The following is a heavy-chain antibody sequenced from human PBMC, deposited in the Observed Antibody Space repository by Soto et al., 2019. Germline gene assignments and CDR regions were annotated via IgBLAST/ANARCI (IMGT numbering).Heavy chain of an antibody. CDR1: GGSISSYY. Sequence: QVQLQESGPGLVKPSETLSLTCTVSGGSISSYYWSWIRQPPGKGLEWIGYIYYSGSTNYNPSLKSRVTISVDTSKNQFSLKLSSVTAADTAVYYCARHWSDYDFWSGSGDMDVWGKGTTVTVSS. J-gene: IGHJ6*03. CDR2: IYYSGST. V-gene: IGHV4-59*08. CDR3: ARHWSDYDFWSGSGDMDV. D-gene: IGHD3-3*01.